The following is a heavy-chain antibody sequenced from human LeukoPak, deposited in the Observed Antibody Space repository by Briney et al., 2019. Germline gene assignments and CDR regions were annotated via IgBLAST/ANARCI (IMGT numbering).Heavy chain of an antibody. CDR1: GDSISSYY. D-gene: IGHD1-26*01. V-gene: IGHV4-4*07. Sequence: SETLSLTCTVSGDSISSYYWSWVRQPAGKGLEWIGRIFTSGSTNYNPSLKSRVTMLVDTSKNQFSLKLTSVTAADTAVYYCARDRDSGSSSNRYFFDFWGQGTLVTVSS. CDR3: ARDRDSGSSSNRYFFDF. CDR2: IFTSGST. J-gene: IGHJ4*02.